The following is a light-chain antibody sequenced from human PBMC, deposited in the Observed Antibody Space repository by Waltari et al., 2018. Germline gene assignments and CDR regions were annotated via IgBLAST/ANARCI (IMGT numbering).Light chain of an antibody. V-gene: IGLV1-40*01. Sequence: QSVLTQPPSVSGAPGQRVTISCTGSSSNIGAPYNVHWYQQLPQTAPKLLIYDDSHRPSGVPDRFSGSKSGTTASLAITGLRAEDEAEYYGQSYDSGLIRVVFGGGTKVTVL. CDR3: QSYDSGLIRVV. J-gene: IGLJ3*02. CDR2: DDS. CDR1: SSNIGAPYN.